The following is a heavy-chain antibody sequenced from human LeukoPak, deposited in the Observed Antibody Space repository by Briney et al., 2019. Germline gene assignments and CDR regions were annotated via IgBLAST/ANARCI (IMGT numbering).Heavy chain of an antibody. V-gene: IGHV1-46*01. CDR3: ARGFCGSGNLPLYYYYYMDV. CDR2: INPSGGST. D-gene: IGHD3-10*01. Sequence: ASVKVSCKASGYTFTSYYMHWVRQAPGQGLEWMGIINPSGGSTSYEQKFQGRVTMTRDMSTSTVYTELSSLRSEDTAVYYCARGFCGSGNLPLYYYYYMDVWGKGATVTVSS. J-gene: IGHJ6*03. CDR1: GYTFTSYY.